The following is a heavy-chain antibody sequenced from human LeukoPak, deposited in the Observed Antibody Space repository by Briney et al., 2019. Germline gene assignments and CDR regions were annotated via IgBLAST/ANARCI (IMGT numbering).Heavy chain of an antibody. CDR1: GGSISSYY. Sequence: PSETLSLTCTVSGGSISSYYWSWIRQPAGKGLEWIGRIYTSGSTNYNPSLKSRVTMSVDTSKNQFSLKLSSVTAADTAVYYCAREVVSYYYDSNDANWFDPWGQGTLVTVSS. V-gene: IGHV4-4*07. D-gene: IGHD3-22*01. CDR3: AREVVSYYYDSNDANWFDP. CDR2: IYTSGST. J-gene: IGHJ5*02.